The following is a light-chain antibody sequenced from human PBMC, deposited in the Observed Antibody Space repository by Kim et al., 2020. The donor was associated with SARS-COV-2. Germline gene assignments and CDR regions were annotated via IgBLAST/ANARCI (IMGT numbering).Light chain of an antibody. CDR1: SSDVGGYKF. V-gene: IGLV2-14*04. Sequence: GQSVTISCNGTSSDVGGYKFISWYQQHPSKAPKNLIYDVSKRPSGVSNRFSGSKSGNPASLTISGLQTEDEADYYCSSYTSNNTWVFGGGTKLTVL. CDR3: SSYTSNNTWV. J-gene: IGLJ3*02. CDR2: DVS.